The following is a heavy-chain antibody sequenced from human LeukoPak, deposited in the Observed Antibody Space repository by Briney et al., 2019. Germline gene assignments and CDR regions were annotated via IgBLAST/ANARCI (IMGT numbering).Heavy chain of an antibody. D-gene: IGHD6-6*01. Sequence: SETLSLTCSVSGYSISSGHYWGWIRQPPGKGLEWIGSIYHSGSTYYNPSLKSRVTISVDTSKNQFSLKLSSVTAADTAVYYCARDGPYSSSSLVDYWGQGTLVTVSS. V-gene: IGHV4-38-2*02. CDR1: GYSISSGHY. J-gene: IGHJ4*02. CDR2: IYHSGST. CDR3: ARDGPYSSSSLVDY.